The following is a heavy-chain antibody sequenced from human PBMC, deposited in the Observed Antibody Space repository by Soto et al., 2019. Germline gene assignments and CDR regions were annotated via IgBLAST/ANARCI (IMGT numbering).Heavy chain of an antibody. CDR2: IKSKTGGGTT. D-gene: IGHD3-22*01. CDR1: GFTFSEAW. J-gene: IGHJ4*02. CDR3: TSEFYDSSGQRY. Sequence: EVQLVESGGDLVKPGGSLRLSCAASGFTFSEAWMNWVRQAPGKGLEWVGRIKSKTGGGTTDYAAPVNGRFIISRDDSANKLFLQMNSLKIEDTAMYYCTSEFYDSSGQRYWGQGSLVTVSS. V-gene: IGHV3-15*07.